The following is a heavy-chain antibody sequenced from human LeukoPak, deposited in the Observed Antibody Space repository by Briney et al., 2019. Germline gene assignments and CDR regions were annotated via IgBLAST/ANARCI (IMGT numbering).Heavy chain of an antibody. V-gene: IGHV4-4*07. CDR2: IYTSGST. CDR3: ARVRYSSGYYYVRTSDAFDI. D-gene: IGHD3-22*01. CDR1: GGSISSYY. J-gene: IGHJ3*02. Sequence: SETLSLTCTVSGGSISSYYWSWIRQPAGKGLEWIGRIYTSGSTNYNTSLKSRVTMSVDTSKNQFSLKLSSVTAADTAVYYCARVRYSSGYYYVRTSDAFDIWGQGTMVTVSS.